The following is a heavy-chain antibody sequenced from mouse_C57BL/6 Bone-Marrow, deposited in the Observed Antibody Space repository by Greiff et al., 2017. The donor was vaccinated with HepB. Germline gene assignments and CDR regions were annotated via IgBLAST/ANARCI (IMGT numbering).Heavy chain of an antibody. V-gene: IGHV1-82*01. J-gene: IGHJ4*01. Sequence: VQLQQSGPELVKPGASVKISCKASGYSFSSSWMNWVKQRPGKGLEWIGRIYPGDGDTNYNGKFKGKATLTADKSSSTAYMQLSSLTSEDSAVYYCARGGYYYGSSYGYAMDYWGQGTSVTVSS. CDR3: ARGGYYYGSSYGYAMDY. D-gene: IGHD1-1*01. CDR2: IYPGDGDT. CDR1: GYSFSSSW.